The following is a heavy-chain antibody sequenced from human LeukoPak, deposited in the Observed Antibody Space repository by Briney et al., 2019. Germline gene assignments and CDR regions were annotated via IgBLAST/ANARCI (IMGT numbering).Heavy chain of an antibody. CDR2: IIPILGIA. D-gene: IGHD6-13*01. J-gene: IGHJ6*02. CDR1: GGTFSSYA. CDR3: ARDLYYGSSWTYYYYGTDV. Sequence: ASVKVSCKASGGTFSSYAISWVRQAPGQGLEWMGRIIPILGIANYAQKFQGRVTITADKSTSTAYMELSSLRSEDTAVYYCARDLYYGSSWTYYYYGTDVWGQGTTVTVSS. V-gene: IGHV1-69*04.